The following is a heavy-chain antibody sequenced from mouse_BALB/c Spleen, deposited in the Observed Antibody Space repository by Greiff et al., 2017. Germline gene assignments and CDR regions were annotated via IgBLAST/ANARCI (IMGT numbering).Heavy chain of an antibody. J-gene: IGHJ2*01. V-gene: IGHV5-12-1*01. CDR3: ARSGTTVALDY. CDR1: GFAFSSYD. D-gene: IGHD1-1*01. Sequence: EVKLVESGGGLVKPGGSLKLSCAASGFAFSSYDMSWVRQTPEKRLEWVAYISSGGGSTYYPDSVKGRFTISRDNARNILYLQMSSLRSEDTAMYYCARSGTTVALDYWGQGTTLTVSS. CDR2: ISSGGGST.